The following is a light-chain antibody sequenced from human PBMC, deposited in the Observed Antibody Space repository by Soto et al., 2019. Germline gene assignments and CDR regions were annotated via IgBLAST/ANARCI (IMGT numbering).Light chain of an antibody. CDR3: QQYNSYSFWT. V-gene: IGKV1-5*03. Sequence: DIQMTQSPSTLSASVGDRVTITCRASQSISSWLAWYQQKPGKAPMLLIYKASSLESGVPSRFSGSGSGTEFTLTISSLQPDDFATYYCQQYNSYSFWTFGQGTKVEIK. CDR1: QSISSW. CDR2: KAS. J-gene: IGKJ1*01.